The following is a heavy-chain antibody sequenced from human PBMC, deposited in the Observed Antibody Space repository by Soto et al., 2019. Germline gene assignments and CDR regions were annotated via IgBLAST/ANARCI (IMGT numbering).Heavy chain of an antibody. CDR2: IYHSGST. Sequence: SETLSLTCAVSSGSISSSNWWSWVRQPPGKGLEWIGEIYHSGSTNYNPSLKSRVTISVDKSKNQFSLKLSSVTAADTAVYYCARHNGYSSSGYFYYYMDVWGKGTTVTVS. CDR3: ARHNGYSSSGYFYYYMDV. D-gene: IGHD6-13*01. CDR1: SGSISSSNW. J-gene: IGHJ6*03. V-gene: IGHV4-4*02.